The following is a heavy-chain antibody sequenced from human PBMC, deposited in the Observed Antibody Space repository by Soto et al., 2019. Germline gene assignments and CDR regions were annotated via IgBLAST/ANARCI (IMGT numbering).Heavy chain of an antibody. J-gene: IGHJ6*02. CDR2: IWYDGSNK. CDR3: ARDCGGDCYSFSAGYYYGMDV. V-gene: IGHV3-33*01. D-gene: IGHD2-21*02. Sequence: GGSLRLSCAASGFAFSSYGMHWVRQGPGKGLEWVAVIWYDGSNKYYADSVKGRFTISRDNSKNTLYLQMNSLRAEDTAVYYCARDCGGDCYSFSAGYYYGMDVWGQGT. CDR1: GFAFSSYG.